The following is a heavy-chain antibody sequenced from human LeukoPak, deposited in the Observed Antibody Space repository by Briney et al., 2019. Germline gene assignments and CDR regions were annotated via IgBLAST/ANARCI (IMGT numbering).Heavy chain of an antibody. J-gene: IGHJ4*02. CDR3: AKDSSYDSSGYYYNSMPCFDY. CDR1: GFTFSSYA. V-gene: IGHV3-23*01. CDR2: ISGSGGST. D-gene: IGHD3-22*01. Sequence: GGSLRLSCAASGFTFSSYAMSWVRQAPGKGLEWVSAISGSGGSTYYADSVKGRFTISRDNSKNTLYLQMNSLRAEDTAVYYSAKDSSYDSSGYYYNSMPCFDYWGQGTLVTVSS.